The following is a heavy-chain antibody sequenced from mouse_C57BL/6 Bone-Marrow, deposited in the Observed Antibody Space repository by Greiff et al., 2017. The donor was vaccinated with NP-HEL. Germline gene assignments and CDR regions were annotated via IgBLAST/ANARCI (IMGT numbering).Heavy chain of an antibody. Sequence: VKLMESGAELVRPGASVTLSCKASGYTFTDYEMHWVKQTPVHGLEWIGAIDPETGGTAYNQKFKGKAILTADKSSSTAYMELRSLTSEDSAVYYCTRRLRLRRALDYWGQGTTLTVSS. CDR1: GYTFTDYE. V-gene: IGHV1-15*01. J-gene: IGHJ2*01. CDR3: TRRLRLRRALDY. CDR2: IDPETGGT. D-gene: IGHD2-4*01.